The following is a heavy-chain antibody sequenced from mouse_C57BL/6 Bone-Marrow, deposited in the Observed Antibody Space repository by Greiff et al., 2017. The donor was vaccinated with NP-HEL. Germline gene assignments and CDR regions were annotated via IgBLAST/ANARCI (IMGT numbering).Heavy chain of an antibody. CDR2: ISSGGSYT. CDR3: ASGGWLLRVFWFAY. J-gene: IGHJ3*01. CDR1: GFTFSSYG. D-gene: IGHD2-3*01. V-gene: IGHV5-6*01. Sequence: EVNVVESGGDLVKPGGSLKLSCAASGFTFSSYGMSWVRQTPDKRLEWVATISSGGSYTYYPDRVKGRFTISRDNAKNTLYLQMSSLKSEDTAMYYCASGGWLLRVFWFAYWGQGTLVTVSA.